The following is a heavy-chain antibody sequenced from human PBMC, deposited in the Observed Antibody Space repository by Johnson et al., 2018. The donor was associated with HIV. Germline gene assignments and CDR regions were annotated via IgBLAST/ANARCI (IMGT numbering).Heavy chain of an antibody. Sequence: VQLVESGGGVVQPGRSLRLSCVASGFTITTYGMHWVRQAPGKGLEWVANIKQDGSDKYYVDSVKGRVTISRDNARNSLYLQMNSLRAEDTAVYYCAREGPAAYIWAFDIWGQGTMVTVSS. CDR2: IKQDGSDK. J-gene: IGHJ3*02. D-gene: IGHD2-2*01. CDR1: GFTITTYG. CDR3: AREGPAAYIWAFDI. V-gene: IGHV3-7*01.